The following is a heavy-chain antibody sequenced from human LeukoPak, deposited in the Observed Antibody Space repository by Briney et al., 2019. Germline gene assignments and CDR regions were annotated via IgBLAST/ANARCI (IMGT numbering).Heavy chain of an antibody. CDR3: TTDGYYGSGKDY. CDR2: MKCKSDGGTT. CDR1: GFTFSNAC. Sequence: GGSLRLSCAASGFTFSNACMLWLRQAPGKGLEWVGRMKCKSDGGTTDYAAPGKGRFTISRDDSKTPLYLQMNSLKPEDTAVYYGTTDGYYGSGKDYWGQGTLVTVSS. J-gene: IGHJ4*02. D-gene: IGHD3-10*01. V-gene: IGHV3-15*01.